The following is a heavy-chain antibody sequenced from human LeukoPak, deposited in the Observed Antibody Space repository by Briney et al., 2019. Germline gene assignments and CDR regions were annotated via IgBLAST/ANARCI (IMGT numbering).Heavy chain of an antibody. CDR2: ISSSSSYI. V-gene: IGHV3-21*01. CDR1: GFTFSSYS. Sequence: PGGSLRLSCAASGFTFSSYSMNWVRQAPGKGLEWVSSISSSSSYIYYADSVKGRFTISRDNAKNSLYLQMNSLRAEDTAVYYCARSSIFGVVKDYYYYMDVWGKGTTVTVSS. D-gene: IGHD3-3*01. CDR3: ARSSIFGVVKDYYYYMDV. J-gene: IGHJ6*03.